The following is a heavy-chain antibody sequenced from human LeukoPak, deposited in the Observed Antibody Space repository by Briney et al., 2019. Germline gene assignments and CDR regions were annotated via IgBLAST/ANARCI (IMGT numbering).Heavy chain of an antibody. CDR1: GGSFSGYY. Sequence: SETLSLTCAVYGGSFSGYYWSWIRQPSGKGLEWIGEINHSGSTNYNPSLKSRVTISVDTSKNQFSLKLSSVTAADTAVYYCASRTYDFWSGFYYYYGMDVWGQGTTVTVSS. V-gene: IGHV4-34*01. D-gene: IGHD3-3*01. J-gene: IGHJ6*02. CDR3: ASRTYDFWSGFYYYYGMDV. CDR2: INHSGST.